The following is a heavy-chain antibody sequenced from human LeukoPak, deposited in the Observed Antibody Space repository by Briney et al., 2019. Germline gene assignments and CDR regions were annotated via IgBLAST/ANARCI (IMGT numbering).Heavy chain of an antibody. CDR1: GYTFTGYL. J-gene: IGHJ3*02. D-gene: IGHD5-18*01. Sequence: GASVKVSCKASGYTFTGYLMHWVRQAPGQGLEWMGWIDPNSGGTNYAQKFQGRVTMTRDTSINTAFMELSSLKASDTAMYYCARKWTWDSYHDAFDIWGQGTMVTVSS. CDR3: ARKWTWDSYHDAFDI. CDR2: IDPNSGGT. V-gene: IGHV1-2*02.